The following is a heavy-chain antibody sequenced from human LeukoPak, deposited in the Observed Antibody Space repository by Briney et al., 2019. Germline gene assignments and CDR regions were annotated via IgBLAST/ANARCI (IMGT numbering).Heavy chain of an antibody. Sequence: QAGGSLRLSCAASGFTFSSYAMSWVRQAPGKGLEWVSAISASGGSTYYADSVKGRFTISRDNSKNTVYLQMNSLRADDTAVYYCAKDWDNDDTGGYSSLFDYWGQGTLVTVSS. CDR1: GFTFSSYA. CDR2: ISASGGST. J-gene: IGHJ4*02. D-gene: IGHD3-22*01. CDR3: AKDWDNDDTGGYSSLFDY. V-gene: IGHV3-23*01.